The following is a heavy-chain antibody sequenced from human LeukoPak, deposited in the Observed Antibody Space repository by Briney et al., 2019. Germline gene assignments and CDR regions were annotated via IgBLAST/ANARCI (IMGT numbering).Heavy chain of an antibody. V-gene: IGHV1-3*01. CDR2: INAGNGNT. CDR1: GYTFTSYA. Sequence: ASVKVSCKASGYTFTSYAMHWVRQAPGQRLEWMGWINAGNGNTKYSQKFQGRVTITRDTSASTAYMKLSSLRSEDTAVYYCARGLYGSGSYRPPYFDYWGQGTLVTVSS. J-gene: IGHJ4*02. D-gene: IGHD3-10*01. CDR3: ARGLYGSGSYRPPYFDY.